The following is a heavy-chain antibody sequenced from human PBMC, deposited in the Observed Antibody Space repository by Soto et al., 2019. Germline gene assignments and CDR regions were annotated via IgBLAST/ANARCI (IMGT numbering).Heavy chain of an antibody. V-gene: IGHV1-69*02. D-gene: IGHD6-25*01. J-gene: IGHJ4*02. CDR3: ARAATATTVLRPLDY. CDR1: GGTFSSYT. CDR2: IIPILGIA. Sequence: QVQLVQSGAEVKRPGSSVKVSCKASGGTFSSYTISWVRQAPGQGLEWMGRIIPILGIANYAQKFQGRVTITADKSTSTAYMELSSLRSEDTAVYYCARAATATTVLRPLDYWGQGTLVTVSS.